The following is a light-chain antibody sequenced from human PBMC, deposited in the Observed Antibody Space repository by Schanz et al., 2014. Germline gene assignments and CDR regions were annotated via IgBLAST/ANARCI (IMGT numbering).Light chain of an antibody. CDR1: QSVSSSY. Sequence: EIVLTQSPGTLSLSPGERATLSCRASQSVSSSYLAWYQQKPGQAPRLLIYGASSRATGIPDRFSGSGSGTDFTLTISSLEPDDFAVYYCQQRSIWPRTFGQGTKLEIK. CDR2: GAS. V-gene: IGKV3D-20*02. CDR3: QQRSIWPRT. J-gene: IGKJ2*02.